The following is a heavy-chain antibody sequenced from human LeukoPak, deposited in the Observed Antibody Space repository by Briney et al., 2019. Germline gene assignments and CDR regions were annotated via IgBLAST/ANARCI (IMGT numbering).Heavy chain of an antibody. D-gene: IGHD4-17*01. CDR1: GYTFTSYD. Sequence: ASVKVSCKASGYTFTSYDINWVRQATGQGLEWMGWMNPNSSNTGYAQKFQGRVTMTRNTSISTAYMELSSLRSEDTAVYYCARGLRRNRRYYFDYWGQGTLVTVSS. CDR2: MNPNSSNT. V-gene: IGHV1-8*01. J-gene: IGHJ4*02. CDR3: ARGLRRNRRYYFDY.